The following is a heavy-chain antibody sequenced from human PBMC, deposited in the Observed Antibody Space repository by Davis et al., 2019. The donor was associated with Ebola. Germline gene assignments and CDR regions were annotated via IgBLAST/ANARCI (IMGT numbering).Heavy chain of an antibody. CDR2: ISYDGSNK. CDR1: GFTFSSYG. V-gene: IGHV3-30*03. CDR3: ARDDSSGYKPRTHAFDI. J-gene: IGHJ3*02. D-gene: IGHD3-22*01. Sequence: GESLKISCAASGFTFSSYGMHWVRQAPGKGLEWVAVISYDGSNKYYADSVKGRFTISRDNSKNTLYLQMNSLRAEDTAVYYCARDDSSGYKPRTHAFDIWGQGTMVTVSS.